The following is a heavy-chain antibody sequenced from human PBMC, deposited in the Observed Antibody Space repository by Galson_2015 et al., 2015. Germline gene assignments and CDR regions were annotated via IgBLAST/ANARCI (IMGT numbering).Heavy chain of an antibody. CDR2: IERKEGT. J-gene: IGHJ5*02. CDR1: GYSIITGHW. CDR3: ARNGDYALDA. D-gene: IGHD4-17*01. Sequence: ETLSLPCAVSGYSIITGHWRCWVRRSPGKGLEWIGEIERKEGTTYNQSLRRRATISVEPSQNHLSLSLTSVNASDTALYYCARNGDYALDAWGQGTLVTASS. V-gene: IGHV4-4*02.